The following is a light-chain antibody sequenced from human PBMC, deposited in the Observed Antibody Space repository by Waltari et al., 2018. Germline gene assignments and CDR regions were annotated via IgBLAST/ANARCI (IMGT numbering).Light chain of an antibody. CDR2: EVN. Sequence: QSALTQPASVSASPGQSITVSCSGSISDIGLFKVVSWFQQYPGKPPILIIYEVNKRPPGISVRFSATKSGNVASLTISGLQADDEADYYCCSFTSSSTYVFGSGTTVTVL. V-gene: IGLV2-23*02. J-gene: IGLJ1*01. CDR1: ISDIGLFKV. CDR3: CSFTSSSTYV.